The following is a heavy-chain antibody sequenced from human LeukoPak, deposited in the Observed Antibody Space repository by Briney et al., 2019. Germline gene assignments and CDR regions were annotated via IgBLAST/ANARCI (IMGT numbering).Heavy chain of an antibody. CDR2: IYYSGNT. D-gene: IGHD4-23*01. CDR3: ARGRSGFGGNSDS. J-gene: IGHJ4*02. V-gene: IGHV4-59*01. Sequence: LETLSLTCNVSGGSMSSYYWNWIRQPPGKELEWIGYIYYSGNTNYNPSLQSRVTISVDTSKNQFSLRLSSVTAADTAVYYCARGRSGFGGNSDSWGQGTLVTVSS. CDR1: GGSMSSYY.